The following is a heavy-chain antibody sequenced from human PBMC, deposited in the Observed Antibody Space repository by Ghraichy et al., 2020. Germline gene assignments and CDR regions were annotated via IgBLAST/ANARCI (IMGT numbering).Heavy chain of an antibody. J-gene: IGHJ6*02. Sequence: SETLSLTCTVSGSSIGSYYLSWIRQPPGKGLEWIGFIYYTGSTSYNPSLKSRATISQDTSKSQFSLKLSAVTAADTDLYYCARDRGGNSGSYYYGMDVWGQGTTVTVSS. CDR1: GSSIGSYY. V-gene: IGHV4-59*01. CDR2: IYYTGST. CDR3: ARDRGGNSGSYYYGMDV. D-gene: IGHD4-23*01.